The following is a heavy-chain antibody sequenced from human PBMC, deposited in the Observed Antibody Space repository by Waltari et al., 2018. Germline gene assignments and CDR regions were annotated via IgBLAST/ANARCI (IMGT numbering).Heavy chain of an antibody. CDR1: GGTFSSYA. V-gene: IGHV1-69*05. J-gene: IGHJ4*02. CDR3: ARGFPKHSHPSSYDY. Sequence: QVQLVQSGAEVKRHGSSVKVSCKASGGTFSSYALSWVRQAPGQGLEWMGGIIPIFGTANYAQKFQGRVTITTDESTSTAYMELSSLRSEDTAVYYCARGFPKHSHPSSYDYWGQGTLVTVSS. D-gene: IGHD2-15*01. CDR2: IIPIFGTA.